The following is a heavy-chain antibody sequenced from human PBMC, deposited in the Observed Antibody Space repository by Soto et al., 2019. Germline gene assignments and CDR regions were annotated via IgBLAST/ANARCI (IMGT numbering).Heavy chain of an antibody. V-gene: IGHV1-18*01. CDR1: GYTFSNYG. CDR3: ARAPIFDYYDNSNFDY. D-gene: IGHD3-22*01. CDR2: ISAYNANT. Sequence: QVQLVQSGAEVKKPGASVKVSCKASGYTFSNYGITWVRQAPGQGLEWMGWISAYNANTNYAQKLQGRVTMTTDTSTITAYMELRSLRSDDTAVYYCARAPIFDYYDNSNFDYWGQGTLVTVSS. J-gene: IGHJ4*02.